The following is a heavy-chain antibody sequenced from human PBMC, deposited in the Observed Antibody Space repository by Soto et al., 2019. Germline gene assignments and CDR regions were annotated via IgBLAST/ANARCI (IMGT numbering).Heavy chain of an antibody. V-gene: IGHV1-58*02. Sequence: SVKVSCKASGFTFTSSAMQWVRQARGQRLEWIGWIVVGSGNTNYAQKFQERVTITRDMSTSTTYMELSSLRSEDTAVYYCAADSEGVYYYMDVWGKGTTVTVSS. CDR2: IVVGSGNT. CDR3: AADSEGVYYYMDV. D-gene: IGHD2-8*01. J-gene: IGHJ6*03. CDR1: GFTFTSSA.